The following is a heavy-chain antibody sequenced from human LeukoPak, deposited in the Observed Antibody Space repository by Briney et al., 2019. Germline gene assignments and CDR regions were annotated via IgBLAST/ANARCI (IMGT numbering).Heavy chain of an antibody. J-gene: IGHJ4*02. CDR1: GYTFTSHD. D-gene: IGHD2-2*01. V-gene: IGHV1-8*01. CDR2: ISPLSGDT. CDR3: TSHASPTFDY. Sequence: ASVKVSCKASGYTFTSHDIHWVRQATGQAPEWMGWISPLSGDTGYAQKFQGRVTITRDTSINTAYMDLSSLRSEDTAVYYCTSHASPTFDYWGQGTLVTVSS.